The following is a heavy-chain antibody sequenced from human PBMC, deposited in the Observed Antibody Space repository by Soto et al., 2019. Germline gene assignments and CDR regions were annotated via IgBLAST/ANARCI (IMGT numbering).Heavy chain of an antibody. CDR1: GFSFRSYG. D-gene: IGHD6-6*01. CDR2: IWYDGSKE. Sequence: QVQLVESGGGVVQPGRSLRLSCAASGFSFRSYGMHWVRQAPGKGLEWVAVIWYDGSKEFYADSVKGRFTISRDNSENTLHLQMDSPRAEDTAVYYCARAGTTSSGTNWGQGTLVTVSS. V-gene: IGHV3-33*01. CDR3: ARAGTTSSGTN. J-gene: IGHJ4*02.